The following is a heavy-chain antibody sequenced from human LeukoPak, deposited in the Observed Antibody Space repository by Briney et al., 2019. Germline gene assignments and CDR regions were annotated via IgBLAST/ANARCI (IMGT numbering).Heavy chain of an antibody. CDR1: GFTFSNSA. CDR2: ISSSGGST. J-gene: IGHJ3*02. D-gene: IGHD4-17*01. V-gene: IGHV3-64D*06. Sequence: PGGSLRLYCSASGFTFSNSAMHWLRQAPGKELEYVSAISSSGGSTYYADSLKGRFTISRDNSKNTLYFQMSSLRAEDTAVYYCVKENLLRGRAFDIWGQGTMVTVSS. CDR3: VKENLLRGRAFDI.